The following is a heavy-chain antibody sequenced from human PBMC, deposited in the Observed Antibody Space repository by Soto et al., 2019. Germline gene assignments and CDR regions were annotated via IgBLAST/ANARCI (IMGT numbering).Heavy chain of an antibody. CDR1: GFTFSSYA. V-gene: IGHV3-23*01. CDR3: AKDAAMTTSYYYYYMDV. D-gene: IGHD4-17*01. J-gene: IGHJ6*03. CDR2: ISGSGGST. Sequence: GGSLRLSCAASGFTFSSYAMSWVRQAPGKGLEWVSAISGSGGSTYYADSVKGRFTISRDNSKNTLYLQMNSLRAEDTAVYYCAKDAAMTTSYYYYYMDVWGKGTTVTVSS.